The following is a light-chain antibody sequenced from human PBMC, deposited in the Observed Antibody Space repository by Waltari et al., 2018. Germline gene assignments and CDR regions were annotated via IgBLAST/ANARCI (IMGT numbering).Light chain of an antibody. V-gene: IGLV3-19*01. J-gene: IGLJ2*01. CDR3: NSRDSSGNHVV. Sequence: SSELTQDPAVSVALGQTVRITCQGDSLRSSCDSSYQQKPGQAPVLVIYGKNNRPSGIPDRFSGSSSGNTASLTITGAQAEDEADYYGNSRDSSGNHVVFGGGTKLTVL. CDR1: SLRSSC. CDR2: GKN.